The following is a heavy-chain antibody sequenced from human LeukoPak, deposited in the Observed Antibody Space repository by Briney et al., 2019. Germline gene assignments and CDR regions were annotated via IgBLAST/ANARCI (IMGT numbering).Heavy chain of an antibody. CDR2: ISSSGSST. Sequence: PGGSLRLSCAASGFTVSSNYMSWVRQAPGKGLEWVSAISSSGSSTYYADSVKGRFTASRDNSNNTLYLQMNILRAEDTAVYYCAKTDSGGSYFRFDFWGQGTLVTVSS. CDR1: GFTVSSNY. CDR3: AKTDSGGSYFRFDF. V-gene: IGHV3-23*01. D-gene: IGHD3-22*01. J-gene: IGHJ4*02.